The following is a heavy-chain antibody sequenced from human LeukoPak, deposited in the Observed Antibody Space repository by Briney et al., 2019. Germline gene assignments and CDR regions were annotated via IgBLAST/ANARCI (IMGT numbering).Heavy chain of an antibody. Sequence: SETLSLTCTVSGGSISSYYWSWIRQPPGKGLEWIGHIYYSGSTNYNPSLKSRVTISVDTSKNQFSLKLSSVTAADTAVYYCARESVTMVRGVIITQFDPWGQGTLVTVSS. CDR2: IYYSGST. V-gene: IGHV4-59*01. CDR3: ARESVTMVRGVIITQFDP. D-gene: IGHD3-10*01. J-gene: IGHJ5*02. CDR1: GGSISSYY.